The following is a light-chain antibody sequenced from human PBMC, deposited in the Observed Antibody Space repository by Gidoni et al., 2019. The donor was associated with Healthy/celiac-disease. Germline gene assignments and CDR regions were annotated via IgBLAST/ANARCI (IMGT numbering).Light chain of an antibody. CDR3: QQSYSTPHT. CDR1: QSISSY. J-gene: IGKJ5*01. Sequence: DIQMTQSPSSLSASVGERVTITCRASQSISSYLNWYQQKPGKAPKLLIYAASSLQSGVPSRFSGGRSGTDFTLTINSLQPGDFATYYCQQSYSTPHTFGQGTRLEIK. V-gene: IGKV1-39*01. CDR2: AAS.